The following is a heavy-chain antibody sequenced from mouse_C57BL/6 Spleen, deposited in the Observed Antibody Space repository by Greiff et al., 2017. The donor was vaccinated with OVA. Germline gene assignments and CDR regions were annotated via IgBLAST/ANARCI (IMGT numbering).Heavy chain of an antibody. J-gene: IGHJ2*01. Sequence: VKLQDSGAELVKPGASVKMSCKASGYTFTSYWITWVKQRPGQGLEWIGDIYPGSGSTNYNEKFKSKATLTVDTSSSTAYMQLSSLTSEDSAVYYCAPIYYGNYVGYWGQGTTLTVSS. CDR3: APIYYGNYVGY. CDR1: GYTFTSYW. CDR2: IYPGSGST. D-gene: IGHD2-1*01. V-gene: IGHV1-55*01.